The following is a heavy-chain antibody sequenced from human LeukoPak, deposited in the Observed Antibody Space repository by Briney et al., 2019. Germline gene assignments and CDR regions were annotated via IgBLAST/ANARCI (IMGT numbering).Heavy chain of an antibody. Sequence: ASVKVSCKASGYTFSGYYLNWVRQAPGQGLEWMGWINPDSGGAIYAQKFQGRVTMTRDTSTNTAYMELRSLRSDDTAVYYCARDFEWLLGPYFDYWGQGTLVTVSS. CDR2: INPDSGGA. CDR1: GYTFSGYY. V-gene: IGHV1-2*02. CDR3: ARDFEWLLGPYFDY. D-gene: IGHD3-3*01. J-gene: IGHJ4*02.